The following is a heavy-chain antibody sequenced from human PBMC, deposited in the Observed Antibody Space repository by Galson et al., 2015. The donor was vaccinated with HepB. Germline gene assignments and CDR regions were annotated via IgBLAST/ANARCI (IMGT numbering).Heavy chain of an antibody. CDR2: ISYDGSNK. D-gene: IGHD5-18*01. Sequence: SLRLSCTASGFTFSSYAMHWVRQAPGKGLEWVAVISYDGSNKYYADSVKGRFTISRDNSKNTLYLQMNSLRAEDTAVYYCARGEGTAMWYYYYGMDVWGQGTTVTVSS. V-gene: IGHV3-30-3*01. CDR3: ARGEGTAMWYYYYGMDV. J-gene: IGHJ6*02. CDR1: GFTFSSYA.